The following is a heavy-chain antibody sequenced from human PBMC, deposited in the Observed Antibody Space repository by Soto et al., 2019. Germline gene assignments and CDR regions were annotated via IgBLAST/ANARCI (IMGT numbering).Heavy chain of an antibody. D-gene: IGHD6-25*01. V-gene: IGHV3-66*01. J-gene: IGHJ4*02. Sequence: HPGGSLRLSCAASGFTVSNNYMSWVRQAPGKGLEWVSVIYSSGGTYYADSVKGRFTISRDNSKNTLYLQMNSLRAEDTAVYYCARDLDRRLDWGRGTLVTVSS. CDR1: GFTVSNNY. CDR3: ARDLDRRLD. CDR2: IYSSGGT.